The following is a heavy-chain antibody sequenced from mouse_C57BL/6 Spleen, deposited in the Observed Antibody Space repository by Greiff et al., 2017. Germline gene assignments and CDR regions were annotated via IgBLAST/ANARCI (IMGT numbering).Heavy chain of an antibody. CDR2: IYPGDGDT. CDR1: GYAFSSSW. CDR3: ASPHYYGSSYGYFDV. Sequence: VKLVESGPELVKPGASVKISCKASGYAFSSSWMNWVKQRPGKGLEWIGRIYPGDGDTNYNGKFKGKATLTADKSSSTAYMQLSSLTSEDSAVXFCASPHYYGSSYGYFDVWGTGTTVTVSS. J-gene: IGHJ1*03. V-gene: IGHV1-82*01. D-gene: IGHD1-1*01.